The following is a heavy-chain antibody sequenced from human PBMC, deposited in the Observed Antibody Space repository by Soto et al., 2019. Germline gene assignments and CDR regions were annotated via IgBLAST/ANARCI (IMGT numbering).Heavy chain of an antibody. V-gene: IGHV3-30*18. CDR1: GFTFSSYG. Sequence: GGSLRLSCAASGFTFSSYGMHWVRQAPGKGLEWVAVISYDGSNKYYADSVKGRFTISRDNSKNTLYLQMNSLRAEDTAVYYCAKCLFDYSNLKGLYYYYGMDVCGQGTKVTVSS. D-gene: IGHD4-4*01. CDR2: ISYDGSNK. CDR3: AKCLFDYSNLKGLYYYYGMDV. J-gene: IGHJ6*02.